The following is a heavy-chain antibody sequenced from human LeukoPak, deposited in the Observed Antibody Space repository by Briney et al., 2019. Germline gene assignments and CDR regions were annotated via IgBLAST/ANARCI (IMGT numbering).Heavy chain of an antibody. CDR3: ARRRWGGSPDRDAFDI. J-gene: IGHJ3*02. Sequence: PGGSLRLSCAASGFTFDDYAMHWVRQARGKGLEWMGSIYPGDSDTRYSPSFQGQVIISADKSISTAYLQWSSLKASDTAMYYCARRRWGGSPDRDAFDIWGQGTMVTVSS. V-gene: IGHV5-51*01. D-gene: IGHD1-26*01. CDR2: IYPGDSDT. CDR1: GFTFDDYA.